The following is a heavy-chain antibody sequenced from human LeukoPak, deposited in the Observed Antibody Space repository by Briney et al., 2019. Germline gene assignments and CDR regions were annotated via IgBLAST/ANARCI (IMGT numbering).Heavy chain of an antibody. J-gene: IGHJ4*02. CDR2: IYYSGST. Sequence: SETLSLTCTVSGGPISSYYWSWIRQPPGKGLEWIGYIYYSGSTNYNPSLKSRVTISVDTSKNQFSLKLSSVTAADTAVYYCARAEGYSYGPLHYWGQGTLVTVSS. CDR1: GGPISSYY. CDR3: ARAEGYSYGPLHY. D-gene: IGHD5-18*01. V-gene: IGHV4-59*08.